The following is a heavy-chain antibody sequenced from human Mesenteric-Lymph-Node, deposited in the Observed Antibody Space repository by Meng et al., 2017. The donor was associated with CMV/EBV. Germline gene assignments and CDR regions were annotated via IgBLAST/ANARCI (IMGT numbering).Heavy chain of an antibody. CDR2: IRSKAYGGTT. Sequence: GESLKISCTASGFTLGDYAMSWVRQAPGKGLEWVGFIRSKAYGGTTEYAASVKGRFTISRDDSKSIAYLQMNSLKTEDTAVYYCTRDVRYGGSWGQGTLVTVSS. CDR3: TRDVRYGGS. D-gene: IGHD4/OR15-4a*01. V-gene: IGHV3-49*04. CDR1: GFTLGDYA. J-gene: IGHJ5*02.